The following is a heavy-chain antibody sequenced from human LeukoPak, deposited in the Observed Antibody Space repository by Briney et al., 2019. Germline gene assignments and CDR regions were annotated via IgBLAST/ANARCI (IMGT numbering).Heavy chain of an antibody. CDR2: ICGGGDTT. D-gene: IGHD2-15*01. J-gene: IGHJ5*02. CDR1: GFTFSIYA. CDR3: AKGRGGSCYSGLDT. V-gene: IGHV3-23*01. Sequence: GGSLRLSCAASGFTFSIYAMSWVRLAPGKGLEWVSSICGGGDTTYYADSVKGRFTISRDTSKNTLYLQMDGLRAEDMATYYCAKGRGGSCYSGLDTWGQGTLVTVSS.